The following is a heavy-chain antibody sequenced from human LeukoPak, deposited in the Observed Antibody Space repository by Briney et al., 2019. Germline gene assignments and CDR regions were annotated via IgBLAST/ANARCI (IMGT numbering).Heavy chain of an antibody. CDR2: LSWNGGNI. Sequence: GGSLRLSCAASGFTFHDYAMHWVRQAPGKGLEWASGLSWNGGNIGYAESVRGRFTISRDNAGNSLYLQMNSLRPEDTALYYCAKALGSTVTTRTYFDYWGQGTLATVSS. J-gene: IGHJ4*02. V-gene: IGHV3-9*01. D-gene: IGHD4-17*01. CDR1: GFTFHDYA. CDR3: AKALGSTVTTRTYFDY.